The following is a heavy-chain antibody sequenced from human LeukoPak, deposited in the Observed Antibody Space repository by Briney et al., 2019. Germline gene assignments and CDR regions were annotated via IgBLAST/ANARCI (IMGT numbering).Heavy chain of an antibody. Sequence: GRSLRLSCAASGFTFSSYGMHWVRQAPRKGMEWVAVISYDGSNKYYADSVKGRFTISRDNSKNSLYLQMNSLRAEDTAVYYCAKGLAGSSKTGIDYWGQGTLVTVSS. V-gene: IGHV3-30*18. CDR2: ISYDGSNK. CDR1: GFTFSSYG. J-gene: IGHJ4*02. D-gene: IGHD6-6*01. CDR3: AKGLAGSSKTGIDY.